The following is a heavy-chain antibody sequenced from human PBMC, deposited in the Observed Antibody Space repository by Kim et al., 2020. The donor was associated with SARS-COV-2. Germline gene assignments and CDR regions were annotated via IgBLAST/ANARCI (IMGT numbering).Heavy chain of an antibody. D-gene: IGHD3-22*01. CDR3: AAYDTRGYYYLDF. CDR1: GFTVNSNY. J-gene: IGHJ4*02. Sequence: GGSLRLSCAVSGFTVNSNYMSWVRQAPGKGLEWVSIFYIDGTTYYADSVKGRFTVSRDNSENTLHLHMSSLRTEDTAVYYCAAYDTRGYYYLDFWGQGT. V-gene: IGHV3-53*01. CDR2: FYIDGTT.